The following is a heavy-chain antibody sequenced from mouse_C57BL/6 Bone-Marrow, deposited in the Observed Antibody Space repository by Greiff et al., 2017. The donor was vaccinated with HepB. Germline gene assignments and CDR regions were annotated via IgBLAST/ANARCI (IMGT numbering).Heavy chain of an antibody. Sequence: EVQLVESGGGLVKPGGSLKLSCAASGFTFSDYGMHWVRQAPEKGLEWVAYISSGSSTIYYADTVKGRFTISRDNAKNTLFLQMTSLRSEDTAMYYCARWRFGYYGDWGQGTTLTVSS. J-gene: IGHJ2*01. CDR2: ISSGSSTI. CDR1: GFTFSDYG. CDR3: ARWRFGYYGD. V-gene: IGHV5-17*01. D-gene: IGHD1-1*01.